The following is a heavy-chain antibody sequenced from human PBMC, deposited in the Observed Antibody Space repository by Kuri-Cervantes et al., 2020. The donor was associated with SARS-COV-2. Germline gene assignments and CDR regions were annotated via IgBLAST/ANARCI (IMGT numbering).Heavy chain of an antibody. CDR3: ARGEGVRGLLVMCRWRGAGSLDF. J-gene: IGHJ4*02. CDR2: INPNSGGT. Sequence: ASVKVSCKASGYTFTGYYMLWVRQAPGQGLEWMGWINPNSGGTNYAQKFQGWVTMTRDTSLSTVYMDLSKMTSGAPAIYYCARGEGVRGLLVMCRWRGAGSLDFWGQGTMVTVSS. V-gene: IGHV1-2*04. D-gene: IGHD3-10*01. CDR1: GYTFTGYY.